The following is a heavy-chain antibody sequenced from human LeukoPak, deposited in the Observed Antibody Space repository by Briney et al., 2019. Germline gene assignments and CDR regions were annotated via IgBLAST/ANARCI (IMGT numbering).Heavy chain of an antibody. CDR1: GYTFTRYF. J-gene: IGHJ4*02. D-gene: IGHD6-6*01. CDR2: INPSGGST. V-gene: IGHV1-46*01. Sequence: ASVKVSCKASGYTFTRYFMRWVRQAPGQGLEWMGIINPSGGSTSYAQKFQGRVTMTRDTSTSTVYMELSSLRSEDTAVYYCARTAGRTFDYWSQGTLVTVSS. CDR3: ARTAGRTFDY.